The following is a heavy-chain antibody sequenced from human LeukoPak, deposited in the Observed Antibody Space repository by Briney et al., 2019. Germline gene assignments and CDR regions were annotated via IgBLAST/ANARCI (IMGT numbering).Heavy chain of an antibody. V-gene: IGHV1-24*01. D-gene: IGHD3-10*01. CDR3: ARDSDYYYYMDV. J-gene: IGHJ6*03. CDR2: FDPEDGET. CDR1: GYTLTELS. Sequence: ASVKVSCKVSGYTLTELSMHWVRQAPGKGLEWMGGFDPEDGETIYAQKFQGRVTMTEDTSTDTAYMELSSLRSEDTAVYYCARDSDYYYYMDVWGKGTTVTVSS.